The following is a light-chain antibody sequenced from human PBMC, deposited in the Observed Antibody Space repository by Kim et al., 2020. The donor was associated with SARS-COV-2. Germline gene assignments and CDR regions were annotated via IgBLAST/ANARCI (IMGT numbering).Light chain of an antibody. Sequence: RVTISGSGSSSNIGSNPVDWYQQLPGTAPKLLIYSNNQRPSGVPDRFSGSKSGTSASLAISGLQSEDEADYYCAAWDDSLNGFYVFGTGTKVTVL. J-gene: IGLJ1*01. CDR1: SSNIGSNP. V-gene: IGLV1-44*01. CDR3: AAWDDSLNGFYV. CDR2: SNN.